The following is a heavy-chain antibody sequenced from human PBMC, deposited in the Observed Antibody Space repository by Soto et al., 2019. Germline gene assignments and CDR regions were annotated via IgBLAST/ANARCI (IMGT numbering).Heavy chain of an antibody. J-gene: IGHJ6*02. CDR3: ARGGHYYGSGSSYYGMDV. CDR2: INHSGST. D-gene: IGHD3-10*01. V-gene: IGHV4-39*06. CDR1: GGSISRSHNF. Sequence: SETLSLTCTVSGGSISRSHNFWGWIRQPPGKGLEWIGEINHSGSTNYNPSLKSRVTISVDTFNNHFPLKLSSVTAAATAVYYCARGGHYYGSGSSYYGMDVWGQGTTVTVSS.